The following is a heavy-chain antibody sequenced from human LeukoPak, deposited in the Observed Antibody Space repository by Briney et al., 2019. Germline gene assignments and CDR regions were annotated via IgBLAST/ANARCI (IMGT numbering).Heavy chain of an antibody. CDR2: LSYSGET. J-gene: IGHJ4*02. D-gene: IGHD3-10*01. Sequence: SETLSLTCTVSGGSVGTPNYWWGWVRQPPGKGLEWIGSLSYSGETYYSPSLKSRFTISADTSKNQFSLRLTSVTPADTAVYYCAGRGNFGYFDYWGQGTLVAVSS. CDR1: GGSVGTPNYW. V-gene: IGHV4-39*01. CDR3: AGRGNFGYFDY.